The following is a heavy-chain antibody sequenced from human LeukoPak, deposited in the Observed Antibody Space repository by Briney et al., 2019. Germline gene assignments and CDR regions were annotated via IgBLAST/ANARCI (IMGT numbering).Heavy chain of an antibody. D-gene: IGHD3/OR15-3a*01. Sequence: SETLSLTCAVSGGSISSGGYSWSWIRQPPGKGLEWIGYIYHSGSTYYNPSLKSRVTISVDRSKNQFSLKLSSVTAADTAVYYCARGRTGWANAFDIWGQGTMVTVSS. CDR2: IYHSGST. CDR3: ARGRTGWANAFDI. V-gene: IGHV4-30-2*01. J-gene: IGHJ3*02. CDR1: GGSISSGGYS.